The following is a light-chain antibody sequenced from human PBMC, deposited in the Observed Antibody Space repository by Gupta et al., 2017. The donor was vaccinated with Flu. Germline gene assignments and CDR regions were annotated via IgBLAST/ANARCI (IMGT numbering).Light chain of an antibody. Sequence: VTPGQPAAIACRPTQGRVHSNGNTDLKWFQQRPGQSTRRLIYKGSNRDSGVPDRGSGSGSDTDFTINSSRVEADDGGVYYCRQGKSWPYAFGQGTKVEI. J-gene: IGKJ2*01. CDR2: KGS. V-gene: IGKV2-30*02. CDR1: QGRVHSNGNTD. CDR3: RQGKSWPYA.